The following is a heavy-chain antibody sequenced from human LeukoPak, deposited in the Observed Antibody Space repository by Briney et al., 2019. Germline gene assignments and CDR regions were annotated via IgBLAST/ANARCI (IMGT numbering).Heavy chain of an antibody. Sequence: SETLSLTCTVSGGSISSGGYYWSWIRQPPGKGLEWIGYIYHSGSTYYNPSLKSRVTISVDRSKNQFSLKLSSVTAADTAVYYCARAGRTYDFWSGYSAHDAFDIWGQGTMVTVSS. J-gene: IGHJ3*02. D-gene: IGHD3-3*01. CDR1: GGSISSGGYY. CDR2: IYHSGST. CDR3: ARAGRTYDFWSGYSAHDAFDI. V-gene: IGHV4-30-2*01.